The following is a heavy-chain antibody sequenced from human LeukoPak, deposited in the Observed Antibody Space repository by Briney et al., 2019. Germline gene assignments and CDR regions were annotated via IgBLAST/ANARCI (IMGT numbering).Heavy chain of an antibody. J-gene: IGHJ3*02. V-gene: IGHV1-58*02. Sequence: SVKVSCKASGFTFTSSAMQWVRQARGQRLEWIGWIVVGSGNTNYAQKFQERVTITRDMSTSTAYMELSSLRSEDTAVYYCAALDYGDYVNAFDTWGQGTMVTVSS. CDR2: IVVGSGNT. CDR3: AALDYGDYVNAFDT. CDR1: GFTFTSSA. D-gene: IGHD4-17*01.